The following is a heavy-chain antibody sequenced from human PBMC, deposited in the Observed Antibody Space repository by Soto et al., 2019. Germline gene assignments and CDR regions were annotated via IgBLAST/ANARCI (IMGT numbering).Heavy chain of an antibody. D-gene: IGHD6-6*01. CDR1: GFTFSSYG. V-gene: IGHV3-33*03. J-gene: IGHJ6*02. CDR3: VRDTSSGGADV. CDR2: IWSDGSNK. Sequence: GGSLRLSCAASGFTFSSYGMHWVRQAPGKGLEWVAVIWSDGSNKYYADSVKGRFTISRDVAKSSLHLQMNSLKTDDTALYYCVRDTSSGGADVWGQGTTVTVSS.